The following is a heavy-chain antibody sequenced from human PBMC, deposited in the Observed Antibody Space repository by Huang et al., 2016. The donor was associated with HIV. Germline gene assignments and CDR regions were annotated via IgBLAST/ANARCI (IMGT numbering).Heavy chain of an antibody. CDR3: ARLIGSPSFYYGLDV. V-gene: IGHV5-51*01. J-gene: IGHJ6*02. D-gene: IGHD3-10*01. Sequence: EVQLVQSGAEVKKPGESLKISCKGSGYRFRSNWIGWVRQMPGKGLGWMGISYPGDSETRYSPSFQGQVTISADKSINTAYLQWSSLKASDTAMYYCARLIGSPSFYYGLDVWGQGTTVTVSS. CDR1: GYRFRSNW. CDR2: SYPGDSET.